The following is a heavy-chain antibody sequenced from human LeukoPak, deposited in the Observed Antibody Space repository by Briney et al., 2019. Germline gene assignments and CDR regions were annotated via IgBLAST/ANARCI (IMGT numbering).Heavy chain of an antibody. Sequence: GSLRLSCAASGFTFSSYAMSWVRQPPGKGLEWIGSIYYSGSTYYNPSLKSRVTISVDTSKNQFSLKLSSVTAADTAVYYCARQSSAVTTYTLDYWGQGTLVTVSS. D-gene: IGHD4-4*01. J-gene: IGHJ4*02. V-gene: IGHV4-39*01. CDR3: ARQSSAVTTYTLDY. CDR1: GFTFSSYA. CDR2: IYYSGST.